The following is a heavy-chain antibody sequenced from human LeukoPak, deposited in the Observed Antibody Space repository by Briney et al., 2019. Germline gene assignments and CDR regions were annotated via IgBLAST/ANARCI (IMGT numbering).Heavy chain of an antibody. CDR1: GGSFSGYY. Sequence: PETLSLTCAVYGGSFSGYYWSWIRQPPGKGLEWIGEINHSGSTNYNPSLKSRVTISVDTSKNQFSLKLSSVTAADTAVYYCATGLPAASYYFDYWGQGTLVTVSS. CDR2: INHSGST. CDR3: ATGLPAASYYFDY. D-gene: IGHD2-2*01. V-gene: IGHV4-34*01. J-gene: IGHJ4*02.